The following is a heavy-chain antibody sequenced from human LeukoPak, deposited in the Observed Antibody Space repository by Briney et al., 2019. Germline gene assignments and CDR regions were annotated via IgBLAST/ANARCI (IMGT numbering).Heavy chain of an antibody. J-gene: IGHJ4*02. CDR3: AKDMASGRRIDY. V-gene: IGHV3-23*01. CDR1: GFTFSSYA. Sequence: GGSLRLSCAASGFTFSSYAMSWVRQAPGKGLEWVSAISGSGGSTYYADSVKGRFTISRDNSKNTLYLQTNSLRAEDTAVYYCAKDMASGRRIDYWGQGTLVTVSS. CDR2: ISGSGGST. D-gene: IGHD1-26*01.